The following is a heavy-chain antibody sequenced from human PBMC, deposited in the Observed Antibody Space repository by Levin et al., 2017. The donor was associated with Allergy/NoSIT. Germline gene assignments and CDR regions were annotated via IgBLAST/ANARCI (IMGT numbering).Heavy chain of an antibody. CDR1: GFSLSTSGVG. CDR3: AHRNSSGWYRGYYFDY. Sequence: SGPTLVKPTQTLTLTCTFSGFSLSTSGVGVGWIRQPPGKALEWLALIYWDDDKRYSPSLKSRLTITKDTSKNQVVLTMTNMDPVDTATYYCAHRNSSGWYRGYYFDYWGQGTLVTVSS. D-gene: IGHD6-19*01. J-gene: IGHJ4*02. V-gene: IGHV2-5*02. CDR2: IYWDDDK.